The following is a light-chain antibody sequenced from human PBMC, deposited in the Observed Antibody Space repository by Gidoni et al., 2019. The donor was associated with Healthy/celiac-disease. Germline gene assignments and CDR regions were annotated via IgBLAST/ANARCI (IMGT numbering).Light chain of an antibody. CDR1: QSISRY. Sequence: DIQMTQSPSSLSASVGDRVTLTCRASQSISRYINWYQQKPEKAPKLLNYAATSLQSGVPSRFSGSGSGTDFTLTISSLQPEDFATYYCQQSYSTPYTFGQGTKLEIK. J-gene: IGKJ2*01. V-gene: IGKV1-39*01. CDR3: QQSYSTPYT. CDR2: AAT.